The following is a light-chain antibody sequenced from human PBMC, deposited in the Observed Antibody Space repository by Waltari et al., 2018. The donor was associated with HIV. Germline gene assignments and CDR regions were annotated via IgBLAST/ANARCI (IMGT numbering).Light chain of an antibody. V-gene: IGKV3-20*01. CDR1: QSVSSSY. CDR2: GAS. CDR3: EQYGSTAPCT. Sequence: ELVLTHSPATLSFSPGERATLSWKDSQSVSSSYLAWYQQKAGQAPRLLIYGASRRATGIPERFSGSGSETDVALTIGRLEAEDYAVYYCEQYGSTAPCTFGQGTKVEIK. J-gene: IGKJ2*02.